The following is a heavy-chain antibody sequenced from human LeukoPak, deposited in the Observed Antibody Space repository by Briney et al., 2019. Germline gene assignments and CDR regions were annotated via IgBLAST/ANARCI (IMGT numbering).Heavy chain of an antibody. V-gene: IGHV4-39*01. CDR1: GGSISSSSYY. Sequence: SETLSLTCTVSGGSISSSSYYWGWIRQPPGKGLEWIGTIYYSGSTYYNSSLKSRVTISVDTSKNQFSLKLSSVTAADTAVYYCARLERSRRPARIEYWGQGTLVTVSS. CDR2: IYYSGST. D-gene: IGHD1-1*01. CDR3: ARLERSRRPARIEY. J-gene: IGHJ4*02.